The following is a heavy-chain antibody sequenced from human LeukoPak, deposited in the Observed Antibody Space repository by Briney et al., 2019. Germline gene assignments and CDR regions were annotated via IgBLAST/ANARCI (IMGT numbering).Heavy chain of an antibody. Sequence: SVKVSCKASGGTFSSYAISWVRQAPGQGLEWMGGIIPIFGTANYAQKFQGRVTITADESTSTAYMELSSLRSEDTAVYYCARDQTDGSGYYYSTDAFDIWGQGTMVTVSS. V-gene: IGHV1-69*01. CDR2: IIPIFGTA. D-gene: IGHD3-22*01. CDR1: GGTFSSYA. CDR3: ARDQTDGSGYYYSTDAFDI. J-gene: IGHJ3*02.